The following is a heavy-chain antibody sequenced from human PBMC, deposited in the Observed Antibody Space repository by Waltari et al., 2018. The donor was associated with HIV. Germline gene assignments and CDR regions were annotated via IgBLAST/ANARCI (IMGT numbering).Heavy chain of an antibody. Sequence: QVQLQQSGPGLVKPSQTLSLTCAISGDSVSSDSATWIWIRQSPSKGLEWLGMTFYRSKWYSDYAVSVKSRITFTPDTSKNQVSLHLNSVTPEDTAVYYCARERGWVFDYWGQGTLVTVSS. J-gene: IGHJ4*02. V-gene: IGHV6-1*02. CDR1: GDSVSSDSAT. D-gene: IGHD6-19*01. CDR3: ARERGWVFDY. CDR2: TFYRSKWYS.